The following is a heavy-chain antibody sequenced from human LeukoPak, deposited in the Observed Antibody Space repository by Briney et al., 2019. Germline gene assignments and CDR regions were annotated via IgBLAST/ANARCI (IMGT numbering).Heavy chain of an antibody. D-gene: IGHD2-2*01. CDR2: IHYSGST. V-gene: IGHV4-39*07. CDR1: GGSITTSSYY. CDR3: ARDGIRGYCSSTSCYPSSFAGGDY. J-gene: IGHJ4*02. Sequence: SETLSLTCAVSGGSITTSSYYWGWIRQPPGKGLEWIGSIHYSGSTYYNPSLKSRVTMSVDTSKNQFSLRLSSVTAADTAVYYCARDGIRGYCSSTSCYPSSFAGGDYWGQGTLVTVSS.